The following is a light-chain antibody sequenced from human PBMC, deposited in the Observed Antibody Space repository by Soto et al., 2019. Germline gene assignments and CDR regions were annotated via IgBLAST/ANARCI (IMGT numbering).Light chain of an antibody. CDR2: DAS. V-gene: IGKV1-13*02. CDR1: QGISSA. J-gene: IGKJ4*01. Sequence: AIQLTQSPSFLSASLGDRVTITCRASQGISSAIAWDQQKPGKAPKLLIYDASSLESGVPSRFSGSGSGTDIALTTSSLQPEDFATYYCQQFNSYPLTFGGGTKVEIK. CDR3: QQFNSYPLT.